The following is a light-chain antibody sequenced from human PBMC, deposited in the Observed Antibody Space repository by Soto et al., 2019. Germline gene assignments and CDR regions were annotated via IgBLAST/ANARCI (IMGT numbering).Light chain of an antibody. J-gene: IGLJ1*01. CDR3: SSYTSSSTRV. CDR2: DIR. V-gene: IGLV2-14*03. Sequence: QSALTQPASVSGSPGQSITISCTGTSSDVGGYKYVSWDQQHPGKAPKLMIYDIRNRPSGVSNRFSGSKSGNTASLTISGLQAEDESDYYFSSYTSSSTRVFGTGTKLTVL. CDR1: SSDVGGYKY.